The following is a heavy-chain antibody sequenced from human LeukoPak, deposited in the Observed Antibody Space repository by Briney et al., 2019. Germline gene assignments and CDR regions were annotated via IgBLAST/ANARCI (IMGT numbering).Heavy chain of an antibody. J-gene: IGHJ4*02. V-gene: IGHV3-64D*09. D-gene: IGHD1-1*01. CDR2: ISSNGGSS. Sequence: GGSLRLSCSASGFTFSAYAMYWVRQAPGEGLEYVSGISSNGGSSFYADSVKGRFTIFRDNSKNTLYLQMSSLRAEDTAVYYCVKITSVTGGDCWGQGTRLTVSS. CDR1: GFTFSAYA. CDR3: VKITSVTGGDC.